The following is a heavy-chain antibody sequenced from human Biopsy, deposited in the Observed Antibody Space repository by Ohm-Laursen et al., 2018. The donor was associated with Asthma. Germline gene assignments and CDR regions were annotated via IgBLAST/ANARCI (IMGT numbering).Heavy chain of an antibody. CDR3: ARGPELDV. J-gene: IGHJ6*02. CDR1: PGSFSGFF. Sequence: GTLSLTCAVYPGSFSGFFWTWIRQSPGKGLERIGETNERGVTNNNPSLKSRVIISIDTYWNRVSLKLTSATAADTAVYYCARGPELDVWGQGTTVTVSS. V-gene: IGHV4-34*01. CDR2: TNERGVT.